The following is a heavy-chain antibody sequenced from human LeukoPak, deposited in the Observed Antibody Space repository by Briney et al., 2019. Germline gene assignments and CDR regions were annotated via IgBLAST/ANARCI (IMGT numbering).Heavy chain of an antibody. D-gene: IGHD2-15*01. CDR3: ARGCSGGSCYGYHLDP. V-gene: IGHV1-3*03. CDR1: GYTFSAFA. CDR2: INAGNGNT. J-gene: IGHJ5*02. Sequence: ASVKVSCKASGYTFSAFAMHWVRQAPGQRLEWMGWINAGNGNTKYSQEFQDRLTITRDPSANTAYMELSSLRSEDMAVYYCARGCSGGSCYGYHLDPWGQGTLVTVSS.